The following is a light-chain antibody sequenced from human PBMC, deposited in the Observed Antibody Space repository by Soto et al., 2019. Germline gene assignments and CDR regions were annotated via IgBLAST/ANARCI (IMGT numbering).Light chain of an antibody. CDR1: QYINTY. CDR3: QQSYRTPRT. J-gene: IGKJ1*01. Sequence: DIQMTQSPSSLSASVGDRVTITCRASQYINTYLNWFQQKPGKAPELLIYAASSLQGGVPSRFSGSGSGTDFTLTISSLQPEDFATYYCQQSYRTPRTFGQGTKVEIK. V-gene: IGKV1-39*01. CDR2: AAS.